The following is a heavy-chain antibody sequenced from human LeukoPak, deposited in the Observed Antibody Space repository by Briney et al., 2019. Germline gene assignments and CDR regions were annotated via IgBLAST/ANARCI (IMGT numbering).Heavy chain of an antibody. Sequence: PGGSLRLSCVVSGFAYSNYWMSWVRQAPGKGLEWVANIKRDGSEKYYVDSVKGRFTISRDNAKNSVYLQMNRLRAEDTAVYYCARDRADYGGAYSDYWGQGTLVTVSS. J-gene: IGHJ4*02. CDR3: ARDRADYGGAYSDY. CDR2: IKRDGSEK. CDR1: GFAYSNYW. D-gene: IGHD4-17*01. V-gene: IGHV3-7*01.